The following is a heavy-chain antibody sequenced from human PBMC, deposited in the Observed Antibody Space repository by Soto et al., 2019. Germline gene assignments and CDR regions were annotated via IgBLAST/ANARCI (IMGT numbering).Heavy chain of an antibody. Sequence: SETLSLTCAVYGGSFSGYYWSWIRQPPGKGLEWIGEINHSGSTNYNPSLKSRVTISVDTSKNQFSLKLSSVTAADTAVYYCARAHRRGMVAATRGYYYYGMDGWGQGTTVTFSS. CDR1: GGSFSGYY. J-gene: IGHJ6*02. CDR3: ARAHRRGMVAATRGYYYYGMDG. V-gene: IGHV4-34*01. CDR2: INHSGST. D-gene: IGHD2-15*01.